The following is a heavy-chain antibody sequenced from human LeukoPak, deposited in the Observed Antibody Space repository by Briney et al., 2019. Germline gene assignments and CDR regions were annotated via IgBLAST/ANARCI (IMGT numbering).Heavy chain of an antibody. J-gene: IGHJ4*02. CDR2: IYHSGST. V-gene: IGHV4-30-2*01. CDR3: ASLYDSGIAIGY. Sequence: SETLSLTCTVSGGSISSYFWSWIRQPPGKGLEWIGYIYHSGSTYYNPSLKSRVTISVDRSKNQFSLKLGSVTAADTAVYYCASLYDSGIAIGYWGQGTLVTVSS. CDR1: GGSISSYF. D-gene: IGHD3-22*01.